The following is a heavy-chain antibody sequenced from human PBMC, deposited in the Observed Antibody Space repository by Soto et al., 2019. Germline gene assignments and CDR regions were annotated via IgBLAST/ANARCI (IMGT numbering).Heavy chain of an antibody. J-gene: IGHJ4*02. CDR3: AKVTGSISWYTFDY. V-gene: IGHV3-23*01. Sequence: EVQLLESGGVLVQPGGSLRLSCAASGFTFSSYAMSWVRQAPGKGLEWVSTLSGSGDKTYHADSVKGRFTISRDNSKNALYLQMNSLRAEDTAVYYCAKVTGSISWYTFDYWGLGTLVTVSS. CDR2: LSGSGDKT. CDR1: GFTFSSYA. D-gene: IGHD6-13*01.